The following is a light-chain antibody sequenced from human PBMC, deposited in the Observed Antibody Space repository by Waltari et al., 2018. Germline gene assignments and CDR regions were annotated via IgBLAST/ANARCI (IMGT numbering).Light chain of an antibody. V-gene: IGLV2-23*02. CDR2: DVS. CDR3: CSYAGSSTFLVV. Sequence: QSALTQPASVSGSPGQSIPISCTGTSSDVGGYNYVPWYQQHPGKAPKLMIYDVSKRPSGVSNRFSGSKSGNTASLTISGLQAEDEADYYCCSYAGSSTFLVVFGGGTKLTVL. J-gene: IGLJ2*01. CDR1: SSDVGGYNY.